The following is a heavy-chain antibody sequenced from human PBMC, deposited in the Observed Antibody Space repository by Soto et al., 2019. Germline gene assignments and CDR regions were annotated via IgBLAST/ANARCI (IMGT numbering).Heavy chain of an antibody. CDR2: ISAYNGNT. J-gene: IGHJ4*02. CDR1: GYTFTSHG. CDR3: ARDSPPVDY. V-gene: IGHV1-18*01. Sequence: APVEVSCKASGYTFTSHGIRWGRQAPGQGLEWMGWISAYNGNTKYAQKLQGRVTMTTDTSTSTAYMELRSLRSDDTAVYYCARDSPPVDYWGQGTLVTVSS.